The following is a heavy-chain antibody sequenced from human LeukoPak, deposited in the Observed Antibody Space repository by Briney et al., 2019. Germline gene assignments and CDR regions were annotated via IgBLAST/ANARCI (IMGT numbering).Heavy chain of an antibody. D-gene: IGHD3-3*01. CDR3: ARIWSGYLDKWYYYGMDV. V-gene: IGHV4-59*08. CDR1: GGSISSYC. Sequence: SETLSLTCTVSGGSISSYCWSWIRQPPGKGLEWIGYIYYSGSTNYSPSLKNRVTISVDTSKNQFSLKLSSVTAADTAVYYCARIWSGYLDKWYYYGMDVWGQGTTVTVSS. CDR2: IYYSGST. J-gene: IGHJ6*02.